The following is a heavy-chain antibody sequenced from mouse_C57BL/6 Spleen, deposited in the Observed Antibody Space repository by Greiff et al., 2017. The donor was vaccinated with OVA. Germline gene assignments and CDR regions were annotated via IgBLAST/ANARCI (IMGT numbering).Heavy chain of an antibody. CDR3: AGPSTTVPYYFDY. D-gene: IGHD1-1*01. CDR1: GYTFTGYW. Sequence: QVQPKESGAELMKPGASVKLSCKSTGYTFTGYWIEWVKQRPGHGLEWIGEILPGSGSTNYNEKFKGKATFTADTSSNTAYMQLSSLTTEDSAIYYCAGPSTTVPYYFDYWGQGTTLTVSS. J-gene: IGHJ2*01. V-gene: IGHV1-9*01. CDR2: ILPGSGST.